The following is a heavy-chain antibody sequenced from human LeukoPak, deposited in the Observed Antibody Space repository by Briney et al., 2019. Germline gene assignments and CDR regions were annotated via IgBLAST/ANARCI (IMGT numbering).Heavy chain of an antibody. CDR2: IYSGGDT. D-gene: IGHD1-14*01. CDR3: ARGGGGGNLFDY. Sequence: GGSLRLSCAVSGFTVSTNYMSWVRQAPGKGLEWVSVIYSGGDTYYADSMKGRFTVSRDNSKNTLYLQMNSLRAGDTAVYYCARGGGGGNLFDYWGQGTLVTVSS. CDR1: GFTVSTNY. V-gene: IGHV3-53*01. J-gene: IGHJ4*02.